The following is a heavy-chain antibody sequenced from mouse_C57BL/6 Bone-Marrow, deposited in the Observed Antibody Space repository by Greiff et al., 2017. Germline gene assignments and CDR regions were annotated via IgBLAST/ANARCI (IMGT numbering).Heavy chain of an antibody. CDR1: GFTFSDFY. D-gene: IGHD1-1*01. CDR2: SRNKANDYTT. CDR3: ARDARNTVDYGYFDV. Sequence: EVMLVESGGGLVQSGRSLRLSCATSGFTFSDFYMAWVRQAPGKGLEWIAASRNKANDYTTEYSASVKGRFIVSRDTSQSILYLQMNALRAEDTDMYYCARDARNTVDYGYFDVGGTGTTVTVSS. V-gene: IGHV7-1*01. J-gene: IGHJ1*03.